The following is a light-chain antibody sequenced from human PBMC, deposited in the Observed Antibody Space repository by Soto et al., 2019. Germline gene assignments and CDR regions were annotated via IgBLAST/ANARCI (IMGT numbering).Light chain of an antibody. CDR1: ITDVGSSNY. CDR3: SSYKTTSTWV. Sequence: QSALAQPASVSGSPGQSITISCTGTITDVGSSNYVSWYKQHPGKAPKLMIYDVSNRPSGVSNRFSGSKSGNTASLTISGLQAEDEADYYCSSYKTTSTWVFGGGTKVTVL. J-gene: IGLJ2*01. CDR2: DVS. V-gene: IGLV2-14*01.